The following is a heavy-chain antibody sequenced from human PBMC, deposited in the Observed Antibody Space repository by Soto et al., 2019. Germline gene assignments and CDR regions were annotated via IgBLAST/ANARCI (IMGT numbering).Heavy chain of an antibody. CDR1: GFTFSSYA. V-gene: IGHV3-23*01. D-gene: IGHD2-15*01. CDR2: ISGSGGST. Sequence: GVSLRLSCAASGFTFSSYAMSWVRQAPGKGLEWVSAISGSGGSTYYADSVKGRFTISRDNSKNTLYLQMNSLRAEDTAVYYCAKVACSSGSCYSSLDYWGQGTLVTVSS. CDR3: AKVACSSGSCYSSLDY. J-gene: IGHJ4*02.